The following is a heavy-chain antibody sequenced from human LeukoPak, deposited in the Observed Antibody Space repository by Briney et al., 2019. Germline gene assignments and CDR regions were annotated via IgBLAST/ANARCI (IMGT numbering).Heavy chain of an antibody. CDR1: GASIFRSNW. V-gene: IGHV4-4*02. CDR2: IFHSGST. J-gene: IGHJ4*02. Sequence: SETLSLTCAVSGASIFRSNWWSWVRQPPGKGLEWIGQIFHSGSTSYSPSLKSRVTISLDKSKNQFSLKLTSVTAADTAVYYCARGDIVVVTAMPFDYWGQGTLVTVSS. CDR3: ARGDIVVVTAMPFDY. D-gene: IGHD2-21*02.